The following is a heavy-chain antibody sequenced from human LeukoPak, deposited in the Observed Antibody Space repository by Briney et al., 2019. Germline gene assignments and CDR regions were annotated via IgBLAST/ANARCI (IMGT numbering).Heavy chain of an antibody. V-gene: IGHV1-8*03. Sequence: ASVKVSCKASGYTFTSYGINWVRQATGQGLEWMGWMNPNSGNTGYAQKFQGRVTITRNTSISTAYMELSSLRSEDTAVYYCARSPTGGGTNRNRNRTYYFDYWGQGTLVTVSS. J-gene: IGHJ4*02. D-gene: IGHD2-8*01. CDR3: ARSPTGGGTNRNRNRTYYFDY. CDR1: GYTFTSYG. CDR2: MNPNSGNT.